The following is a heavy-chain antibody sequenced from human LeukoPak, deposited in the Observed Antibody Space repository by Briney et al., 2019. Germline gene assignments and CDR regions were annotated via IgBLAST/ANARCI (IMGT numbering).Heavy chain of an antibody. D-gene: IGHD6-13*01. CDR2: IYPGDSDT. Sequence: GESLKISCKGSGYSFTSYWIGWVRQMPGKGLEWMGIIYPGDSDTRYSPSFQGQVSISADKSISTAYLQWSSLQASDTAIYYCARFGLYSSSPIHYWGQGTLVTVSS. J-gene: IGHJ4*02. CDR1: GYSFTSYW. V-gene: IGHV5-51*01. CDR3: ARFGLYSSSPIHY.